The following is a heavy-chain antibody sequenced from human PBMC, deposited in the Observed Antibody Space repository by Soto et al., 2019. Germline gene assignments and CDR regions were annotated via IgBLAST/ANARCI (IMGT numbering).Heavy chain of an antibody. D-gene: IGHD5-12*01. V-gene: IGHV4-59*01. CDR3: ARARRGDSGYDAYDHNGMDG. Sequence: PSETLSLTCTVSGGSISSYYWSWIRQPPGEGLEWVGYIYYSGSTNYNPSLKSRVTISVETSKNQFSLKLSSVTAADRAVYYCARARRGDSGYDAYDHNGMDGWGQGTTVTVSS. CDR2: IYYSGST. CDR1: GGSISSYY. J-gene: IGHJ6*02.